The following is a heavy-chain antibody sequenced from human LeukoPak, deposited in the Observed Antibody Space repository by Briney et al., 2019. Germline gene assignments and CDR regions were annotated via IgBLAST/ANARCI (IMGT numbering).Heavy chain of an antibody. CDR2: IRCDGNNK. V-gene: IGHV3-30*02. CDR3: AKGYRNHLLILLDS. Sequence: PGGSLRLSCAASGFTFSSSDMHWVRQAPGKGLEWVAFIRCDGNNKYYADSVKGRLTITRDNSKNTLYLQMNSLRAADTAVYYCAKGYRNHLLILLDSWGQGTLVTVSS. D-gene: IGHD3-16*01. CDR1: GFTFSSSD. J-gene: IGHJ5*01.